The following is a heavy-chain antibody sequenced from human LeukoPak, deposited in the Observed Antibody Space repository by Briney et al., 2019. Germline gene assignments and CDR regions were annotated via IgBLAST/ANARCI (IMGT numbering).Heavy chain of an antibody. CDR2: IYSGGST. CDR1: GFTVSSND. V-gene: IGHV3-53*01. D-gene: IGHD3-10*01. CDR3: ARAKPKNMVRGLIMRRESRYYFDY. Sequence: PGGSLRLSCAASGFTVSSNDMSWVRQAPGKGLECISVIYSGGSTYYADSVKGRFTISRDNSKNTLYIQMNSLRAEDTAVYYCARAKPKNMVRGLIMRRESRYYFDYWGQGTLVTVSS. J-gene: IGHJ4*02.